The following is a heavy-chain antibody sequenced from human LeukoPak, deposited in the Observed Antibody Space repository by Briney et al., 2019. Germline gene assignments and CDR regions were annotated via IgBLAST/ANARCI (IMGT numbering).Heavy chain of an antibody. J-gene: IGHJ4*02. CDR3: TTDRLWGVWRQSNSFDY. CDR2: IKSKTEGGEA. Sequence: PGGSLRLSCQASGFTFNNAWMRWVRQAPGKGLEWVGRIKSKTEGGEADYAESVKGRFTISRDDSKNTLYLQMNSLKTEDTALYFCTTDRLWGVWRQSNSFDYWGQGTLVAVSS. CDR1: GFTFNNAW. V-gene: IGHV3-15*01. D-gene: IGHD3-3*01.